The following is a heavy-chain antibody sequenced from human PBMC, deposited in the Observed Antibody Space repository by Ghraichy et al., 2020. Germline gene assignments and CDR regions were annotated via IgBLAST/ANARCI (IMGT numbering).Heavy chain of an antibody. CDR2: ISGSGGST. J-gene: IGHJ5*02. CDR3: AKNTIAARPNWFDP. CDR1: GFTFSSYT. D-gene: IGHD6-6*01. V-gene: IGHV3-23*01. Sequence: GGSLRLSYAASGFTFSSYTMIWVLQAPGKGLEWVSAISGSGGSTYYADSVKGRFTISRDNSKNTLYLQMNSLRAEDTAVYYCAKNTIAARPNWFDPWGQGTLVTLSS.